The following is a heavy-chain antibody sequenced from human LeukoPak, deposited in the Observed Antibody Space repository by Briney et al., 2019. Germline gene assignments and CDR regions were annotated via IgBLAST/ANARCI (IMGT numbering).Heavy chain of an antibody. D-gene: IGHD3-16*02. CDR3: ARVLMITFGGVIVITPSIDY. Sequence: GAPVKVSCKASGYTFTSYGISWVRQAPGQGLEWMGWISAYNGNTNYAQKLQGRVTMTTDTSTSTAYMELRSLRSDDTAVYYCARVLMITFGGVIVITPSIDYWGQGTLVTVSS. V-gene: IGHV1-18*01. CDR2: ISAYNGNT. CDR1: GYTFTSYG. J-gene: IGHJ4*02.